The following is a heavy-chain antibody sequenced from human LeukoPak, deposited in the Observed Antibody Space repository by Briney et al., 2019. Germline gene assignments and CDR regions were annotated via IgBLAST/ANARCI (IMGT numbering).Heavy chain of an antibody. J-gene: IGHJ4*02. V-gene: IGHV1-2*02. Sequence: ASVKVSCKASGYTFTGYYMHWVRQAPGQGVEWMGCINANSGGTDYAQKFQDRVTMTRDTSISTAYMELSRLTSADTAVYYCARDGHGGNSFDFWGQGTLVTVSS. CDR1: GYTFTGYY. CDR2: INANSGGT. D-gene: IGHD4-23*01. CDR3: ARDGHGGNSFDF.